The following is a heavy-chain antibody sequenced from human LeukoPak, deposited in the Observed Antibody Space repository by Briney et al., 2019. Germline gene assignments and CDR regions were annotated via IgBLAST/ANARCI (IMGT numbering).Heavy chain of an antibody. D-gene: IGHD3-22*01. Sequence: SETLSLTCTVSGGSISSSSYYWGWIRQPPGKGLEWIGYIYYSGSTYYNPSLKSRVTISVDTSKNQFSLKLSSVTAADTAVYYCASFYYYDSSGYPRYIDYWGQGTLVTVSS. J-gene: IGHJ4*02. CDR2: IYYSGST. V-gene: IGHV4-31*03. CDR3: ASFYYYDSSGYPRYIDY. CDR1: GGSISSSSYY.